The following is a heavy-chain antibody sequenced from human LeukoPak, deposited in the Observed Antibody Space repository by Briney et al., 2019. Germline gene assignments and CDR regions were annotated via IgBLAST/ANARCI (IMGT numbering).Heavy chain of an antibody. J-gene: IGHJ4*02. Sequence: ASVKVSCKASGYSFTSYAISWVRQAPGRGLEWMGWINTYNGDTNYVQKLQGRFTMTTDTSTTTAYMELRSLSSDDTAVYYCARDNWNEDYWGQGTLVTVSS. CDR2: INTYNGDT. V-gene: IGHV1-18*01. CDR3: ARDNWNEDY. D-gene: IGHD1-20*01. CDR1: GYSFTSYA.